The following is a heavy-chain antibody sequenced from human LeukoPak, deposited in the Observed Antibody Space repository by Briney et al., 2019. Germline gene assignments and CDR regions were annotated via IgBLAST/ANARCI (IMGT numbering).Heavy chain of an antibody. J-gene: IGHJ4*02. V-gene: IGHV3-23*01. CDR3: ARVSYHYYGSGSYILDY. CDR1: GFTFSSYA. CDR2: ISGSGGST. Sequence: GGSLRLSCAASGFTFSSYAMSWVRQAPGKGLEWVSAISGSGGSTYYADSVKGRFTISRDNSKNTLYLQMNSLRAEDTALYYCARVSYHYYGSGSYILDYWGQGTLVTVSS. D-gene: IGHD3-10*01.